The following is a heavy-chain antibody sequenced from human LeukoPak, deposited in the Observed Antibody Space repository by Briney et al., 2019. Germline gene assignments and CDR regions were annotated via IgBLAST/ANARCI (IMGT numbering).Heavy chain of an antibody. Sequence: PGGSLRLSCAASGFTFSGSAMSWVRQAPGEGLEWVSLISYSGANSYYTDSVRGRFTISRDNSKDTLFLQMNSLRAEDTAIYYCARDRGNYYGSGSYYQGPFDYWGQGTLVTVSS. V-gene: IGHV3-23*01. CDR1: GFTFSGSA. CDR3: ARDRGNYYGSGSYYQGPFDY. CDR2: ISYSGANS. J-gene: IGHJ4*02. D-gene: IGHD3-10*01.